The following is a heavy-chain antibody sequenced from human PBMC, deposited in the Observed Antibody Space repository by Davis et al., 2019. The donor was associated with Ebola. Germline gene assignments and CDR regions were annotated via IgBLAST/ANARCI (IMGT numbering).Heavy chain of an antibody. CDR1: GYTFTGYY. CDR3: AREGCSSTSCIYYYGMDV. Sequence: ASVKVSCKASGYTFTGYYMHWVRQAPGQGLEWMGWINAGNGNTKYSQKFQGRVTITRDTSASTAYMELSSLRSEDTAVYYCAREGCSSTSCIYYYGMDVWGQGTTVTVSS. D-gene: IGHD2-2*01. J-gene: IGHJ6*02. V-gene: IGHV1/OR15-3*02. CDR2: INAGNGNT.